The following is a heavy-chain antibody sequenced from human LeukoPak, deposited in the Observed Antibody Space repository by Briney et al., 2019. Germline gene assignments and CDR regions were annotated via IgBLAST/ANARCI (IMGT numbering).Heavy chain of an antibody. CDR1: GFTFSSYS. D-gene: IGHD3-16*01. J-gene: IGHJ5*02. CDR2: ISSRNSYI. V-gene: IGHV3-21*01. CDR3: AREEYDDVWGSYSWFAA. Sequence: GGSLRHSCVGSGFTFSSYSMHWIRQAPGKGLEWVSSISSRNSYIYYADSMKGRFIVSRDNANNSLYLQMNNLTAEDTAVYYCAREEYDDVWGSYSWFAAWGQRTLVIVSS.